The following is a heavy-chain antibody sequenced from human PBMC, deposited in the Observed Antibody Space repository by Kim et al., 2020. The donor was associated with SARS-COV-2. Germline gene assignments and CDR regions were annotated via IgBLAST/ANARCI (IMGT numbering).Heavy chain of an antibody. Sequence: TNYRPSFQGQVTASADTSIRTAYLQWSSLKASATAMYYCARPHPRRAFDIWGQGTMVTVSS. V-gene: IGHV5-51*01. CDR2: T. CDR3: ARPHPRRAFDI. J-gene: IGHJ3*02.